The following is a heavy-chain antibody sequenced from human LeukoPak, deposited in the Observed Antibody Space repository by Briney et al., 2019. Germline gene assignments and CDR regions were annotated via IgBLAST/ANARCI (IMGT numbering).Heavy chain of an antibody. CDR3: ARDLGYCSGGSCYPVQH. Sequence: ASVKVSCKASGYTFTGYYMHWVRQAPGQGLEWMGWINPNSGGTNYAQKFQGRVTMTRDTSISTAYMELSRLSSDDTAVYYCARDLGYCSGGSCYPVQHWGQGTLVTVSS. CDR1: GYTFTGYY. CDR2: INPNSGGT. V-gene: IGHV1-2*02. D-gene: IGHD2-15*01. J-gene: IGHJ1*01.